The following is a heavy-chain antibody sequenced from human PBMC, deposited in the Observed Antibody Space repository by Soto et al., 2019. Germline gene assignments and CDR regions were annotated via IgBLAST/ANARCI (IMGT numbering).Heavy chain of an antibody. D-gene: IGHD6-13*01. V-gene: IGHV1-2*02. J-gene: IGHJ1*01. CDR1: GYMFTGFY. Sequence: ASVKVSCKDSGYMFTGFYLHWVRQAPGQGLEWMGWINPNSGATTYAPRFQGRVTMTRDTSISTAYMELSRLRSDDTAVYYCARGKQLASEYSQNWGQGTLVTVSS. CDR2: INPNSGAT. CDR3: ARGKQLASEYSQN.